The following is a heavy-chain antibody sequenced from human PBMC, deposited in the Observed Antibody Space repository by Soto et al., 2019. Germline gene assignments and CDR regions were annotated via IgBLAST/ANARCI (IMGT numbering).Heavy chain of an antibody. J-gene: IGHJ3*02. CDR3: AKLREAPPDAFDI. CDR2: ISGSGGST. V-gene: IGHV3-23*01. D-gene: IGHD3-16*01. CDR1: GFTCSSYA. Sequence: GGSLRLSCAASGFTCSSYAMSWVRQAPGKGLEGVSAISGSGGSTYYADSVKGRFTISRDNSKNTLYLQMNTLRAEDTAVYHCAKLREAPPDAFDIWGQGTMVTVSS.